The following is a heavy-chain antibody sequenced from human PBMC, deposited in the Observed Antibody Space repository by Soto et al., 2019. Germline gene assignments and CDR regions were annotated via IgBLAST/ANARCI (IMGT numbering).Heavy chain of an antibody. Sequence: ESGGGSVQPGESLKLSCSTSGFTFSASHMHWVRQAPGKGLEWVGHMRSKADNYETAYGASVRGRFTVSRDDSKNTAYLQMDSLKAGDTAVYYCARQTVSCHDFWGQGTLVTVSS. J-gene: IGHJ4*02. CDR2: MRSKADNYET. CDR1: GFTFSASH. D-gene: IGHD2-2*01. CDR3: ARQTVSCHDF. V-gene: IGHV3-73*01.